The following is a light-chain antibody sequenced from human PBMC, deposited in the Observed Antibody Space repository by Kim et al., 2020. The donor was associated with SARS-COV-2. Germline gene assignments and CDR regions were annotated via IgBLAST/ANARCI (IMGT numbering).Light chain of an antibody. J-gene: IGKJ2*01. V-gene: IGKV1-39*01. CDR2: DAS. CDR1: QYVSSS. CDR3: QQSHDIPYT. Sequence: DIQLTQSPSSLSASVGDRVTITCRASQYVSSSLNWYRQKPGKAPRLLIYDASSLQTGVPPRLSGSGSGTYFTLTISSLQPDDFATYFCQQSHDIPYTFGQGTKLEIK.